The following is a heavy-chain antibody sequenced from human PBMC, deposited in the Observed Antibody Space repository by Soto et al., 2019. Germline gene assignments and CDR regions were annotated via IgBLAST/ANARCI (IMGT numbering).Heavy chain of an antibody. D-gene: IGHD3-10*01. CDR1: GGSFREYY. V-gene: IGHV4-34*01. CDR3: ARDIITVIGGEIYYYFGMDV. Sequence: SETLSLTCAVNGGSFREYYWSWLRQPPGKGLEWIGEINQSGTTHYNPSLKRRLNISIDTSKNQFSLNLTSVTAADTATYYCARDIITVIGGEIYYYFGMDVWGQGTTVTVSS. CDR2: INQSGTT. J-gene: IGHJ6*02.